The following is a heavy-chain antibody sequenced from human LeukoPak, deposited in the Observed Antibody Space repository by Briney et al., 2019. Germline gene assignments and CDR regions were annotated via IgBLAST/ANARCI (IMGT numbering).Heavy chain of an antibody. Sequence: PSETLSLTCTVSSGSISTSNYYWGWVRQPPGKALEWIGNIFYSGSTYYSPSLKSRVTISLDTSRNQFSLKLNSVTAADTAVYYCASRGAVEMATISDYWGQGTLVTVSS. J-gene: IGHJ4*02. D-gene: IGHD5-24*01. V-gene: IGHV4-39*07. CDR3: ASRGAVEMATISDY. CDR2: IFYSGST. CDR1: SGSISTSNYY.